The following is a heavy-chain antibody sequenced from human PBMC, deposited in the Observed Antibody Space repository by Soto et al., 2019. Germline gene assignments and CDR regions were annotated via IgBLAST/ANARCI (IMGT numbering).Heavy chain of an antibody. Sequence: QVQLQESGPGLVKPSETLSLTCTVSGGSVSSGSYYWSWIRQPPGKGLEWIGYIYYSGSTNYNPALKSRVTISVDTSKNQFSLKLSSVTAADTAVYYCARGGGCSGGSCYPGNWGQGTLVTVSS. V-gene: IGHV4-61*01. J-gene: IGHJ4*02. CDR3: ARGGGCSGGSCYPGN. CDR2: IYYSGST. D-gene: IGHD2-15*01. CDR1: GGSVSSGSYY.